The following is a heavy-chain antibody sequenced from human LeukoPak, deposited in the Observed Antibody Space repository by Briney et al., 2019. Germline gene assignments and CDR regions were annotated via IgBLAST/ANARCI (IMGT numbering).Heavy chain of an antibody. CDR1: GGSISSYY. CDR2: IYYSGST. CDR3: ARGPLTYYYDSSGYNAEYIQH. V-gene: IGHV4-59*08. D-gene: IGHD3-22*01. Sequence: SETLSLTCTVSGGSISSYYWSWIRQPPGKGLEWIGYIYYSGSTNYNPSLKSRVTISVDTSKNQFSLELNSVTAADTAVYYCARGPLTYYYDSSGYNAEYIQHWGQGTLVTVSS. J-gene: IGHJ1*01.